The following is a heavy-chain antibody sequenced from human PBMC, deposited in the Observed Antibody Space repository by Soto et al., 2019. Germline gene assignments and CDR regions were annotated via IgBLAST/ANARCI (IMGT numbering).Heavy chain of an antibody. CDR2: IKSKTDGGTT. CDR1: GLPSTGFE. D-gene: IGHD3-10*01. Sequence: GGSLRLSCVASGLPSTGFEMTWVRQAPGKGLEWVGRIKSKTDGGTTDYAAPVKGRFTISRDDSKNTLYLQMNSLKTEDTAVYYCTTDMGYFWGQGTLVTVSS. J-gene: IGHJ4*02. CDR3: TTDMGYF. V-gene: IGHV3-15*01.